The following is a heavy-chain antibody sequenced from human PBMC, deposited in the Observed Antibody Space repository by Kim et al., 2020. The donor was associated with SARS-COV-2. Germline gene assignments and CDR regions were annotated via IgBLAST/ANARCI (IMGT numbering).Heavy chain of an antibody. CDR1: GFTFSSYA. Sequence: GGSLRLSCAASGFTFSSYAMHWVRQAPGKGLEWVAVISYDGSNKYYADSVKGRFTISRDNSKNTLYLQMNSLRAEDTAVYYCARVPSSGRTKYCGGDCYYYYGMDVWGQGTTVTVSS. CDR2: ISYDGSNK. J-gene: IGHJ6*02. V-gene: IGHV3-30-3*01. CDR3: ARVPSSGRTKYCGGDCYYYYGMDV. D-gene: IGHD2-21*02.